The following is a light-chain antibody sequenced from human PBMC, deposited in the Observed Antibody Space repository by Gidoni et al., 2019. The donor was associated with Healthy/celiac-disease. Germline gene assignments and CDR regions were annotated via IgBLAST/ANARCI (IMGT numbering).Light chain of an antibody. V-gene: IGKV4-1*01. Sequence: DIVMTHSPDSLAVALGERATINCKSSQSVLYSSNNKNYLAWYQQKPGQPPKLLIYWASTRESGVPDRFSGSGSGTDFTLTISSLQAEDVAVYYCQQYYSPWTFGQGTKVEIK. CDR2: WAS. CDR1: QSVLYSSNNKNY. J-gene: IGKJ1*01. CDR3: QQYYSPWT.